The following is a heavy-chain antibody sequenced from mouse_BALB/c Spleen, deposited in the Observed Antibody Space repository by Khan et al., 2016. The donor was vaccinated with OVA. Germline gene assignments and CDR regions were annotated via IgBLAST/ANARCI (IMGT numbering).Heavy chain of an antibody. CDR2: ITYSGRT. J-gene: IGHJ3*01. D-gene: IGHD3-3*01. V-gene: IGHV3-2*02. CDR3: SGGRAY. Sequence: EVQLQESGPGLVKPSQSLSLTCTVTGYSITSDYAWNWIRQFPGNRLEWMGYITYSGRTSYTPSLKSRISITRDTSKDQFFLQLNSVTIDDTATYYCSGGRAYWGQGPLVTVSA. CDR1: GYSITSDYA.